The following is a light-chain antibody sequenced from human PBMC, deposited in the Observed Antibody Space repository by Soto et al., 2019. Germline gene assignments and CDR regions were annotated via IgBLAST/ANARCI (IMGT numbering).Light chain of an antibody. CDR2: DTS. V-gene: IGKV3-20*01. Sequence: EIVLTQSPGTLSLSPGERATLSCRASQSVTGTFLAWYQHRPGQAPRLLIYDTSRRASGIPDRFSGSGSGTDFTLTISRLEPEDFAVYYCHQYGRSSPAFSGGTKVDIK. CDR3: HQYGRSSPA. J-gene: IGKJ4*01. CDR1: QSVTGTF.